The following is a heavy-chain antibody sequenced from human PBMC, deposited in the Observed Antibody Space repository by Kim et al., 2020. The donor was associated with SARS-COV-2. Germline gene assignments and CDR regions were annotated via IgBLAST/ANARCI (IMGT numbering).Heavy chain of an antibody. CDR2: ITAGGGST. D-gene: IGHD2-15*01. V-gene: IGHV3-23*01. Sequence: GGSLRLSCAASGFTFSSYAMSWVRQAPGKGLEWVSAITAGGGSTLFADSVKGRFTISRDDARNILYLQMNSLRAEDTAVYYCARDGGGGCLHCCLDFWGQGALVTVPS. CDR1: GFTFSSYA. J-gene: IGHJ4*02. CDR3: ARDGGGGCLHCCLDF.